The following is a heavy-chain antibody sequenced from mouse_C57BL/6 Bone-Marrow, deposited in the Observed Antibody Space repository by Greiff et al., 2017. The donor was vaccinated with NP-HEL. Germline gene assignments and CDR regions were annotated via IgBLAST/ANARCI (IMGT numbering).Heavy chain of an antibody. J-gene: IGHJ3*01. CDR1: GYTFTDYN. Sequence: EVKLMESGPELVKPGASVKMSCKASGYTFTDYNMHWVKQSHGKSLEWIGYINPNNGGTSYNQKFKGKATLTVNKSSSTAYMELRSLTSEDSAVYYCARFSAWFAYWGQGTLVTVSA. CDR2: INPNNGGT. CDR3: ARFSAWFAY. V-gene: IGHV1-22*01.